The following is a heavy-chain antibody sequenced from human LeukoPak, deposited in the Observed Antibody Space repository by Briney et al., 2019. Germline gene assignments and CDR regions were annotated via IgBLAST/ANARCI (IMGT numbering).Heavy chain of an antibody. Sequence: PGGSLRLSCAASGFTFSSYSMHWVRQAPGKGLEWVAVIWYDGSNKYYADSVKGRSTISRDNTKNTLYLQMNSLRVEDTAVYYCARASINGDELGAFDIWGQGTMVTVSS. J-gene: IGHJ3*02. D-gene: IGHD4-17*01. CDR1: GFTFSSYS. CDR3: ARASINGDELGAFDI. V-gene: IGHV3-33*08. CDR2: IWYDGSNK.